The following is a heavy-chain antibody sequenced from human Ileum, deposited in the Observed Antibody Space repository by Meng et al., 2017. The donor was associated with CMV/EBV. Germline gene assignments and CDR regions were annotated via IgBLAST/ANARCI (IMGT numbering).Heavy chain of an antibody. CDR1: GFSFSFYW. V-gene: IGHV3-66*01. CDR2: IYSGGST. D-gene: IGHD3-3*01. J-gene: IGHJ6*02. Sequence: GESLKISCAASGFSFSFYWMSWVRQAPGKGLEWVSVIYSGGSTYYADSVKGRFTISRDNAKNSLYLQMNSLRAEDTAVYYCARDNSGAGYDFWSGYYNYYYGMDVWGQGTTVTVSS. CDR3: ARDNSGAGYDFWSGYYNYYYGMDV.